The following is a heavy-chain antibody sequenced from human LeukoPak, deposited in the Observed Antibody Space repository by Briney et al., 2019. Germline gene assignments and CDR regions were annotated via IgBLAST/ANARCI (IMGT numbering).Heavy chain of an antibody. CDR1: GYTFSIYG. V-gene: IGHV1-18*01. D-gene: IGHD4-17*01. J-gene: IGHJ4*02. CDR2: ISADNGNT. Sequence: GASVKVSCKASGYTFSIYGITWARQAPGQGLEWMGFISADNGNTNYAQKFQGRVTMTTDTSTSTAYMELRSLRADDTAVYYCARCGATVTMFFDYWGQGTLVTVSS. CDR3: ARCGATVTMFFDY.